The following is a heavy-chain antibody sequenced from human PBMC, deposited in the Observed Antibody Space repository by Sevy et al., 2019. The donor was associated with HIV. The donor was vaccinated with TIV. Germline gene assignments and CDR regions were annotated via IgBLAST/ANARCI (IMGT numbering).Heavy chain of an antibody. CDR3: VKNRDDSSGFGMDV. Sequence: GGSLRLSCAASGFTFSRYWMSWVRQAPGKGLEWVANIKQDGSEKYDVDPVKGRFTISRDNAKKSLFLQMNSLRAEDTAVYYCVKNRDDSSGFGMDVWGQGTTVTVSS. CDR1: GFTFSRYW. V-gene: IGHV3-7*01. J-gene: IGHJ6*02. CDR2: IKQDGSEK. D-gene: IGHD5-12*01.